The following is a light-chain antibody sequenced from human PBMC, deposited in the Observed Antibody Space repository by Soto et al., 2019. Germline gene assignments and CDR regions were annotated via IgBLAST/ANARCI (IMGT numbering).Light chain of an antibody. CDR3: QQYGNSPLT. V-gene: IGKV3-20*01. CDR2: GAS. CDR1: QSVSSSY. J-gene: IGKJ1*01. Sequence: EIVLTQSPGTLSLSPGERATLSCRASQSVSSSYLAWYQQKPGQAPRLLIYGASSRATGIPDRFSGSGSGTDSTLTISRLEPEDFAVYYYQQYGNSPLTFGQGTKVEIK.